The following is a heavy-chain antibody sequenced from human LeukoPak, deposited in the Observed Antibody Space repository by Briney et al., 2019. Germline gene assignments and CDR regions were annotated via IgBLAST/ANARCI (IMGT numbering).Heavy chain of an antibody. V-gene: IGHV4-4*07. CDR3: ARDAQNVEMASTLDY. CDR2: IYTSGST. Sequence: SETLSLTCTVSGNSFGDYYWSWIRQPAGKGLEWIGRIYTSGSTTYNPSLKSRVTMSVDTSKSQFSLKLSSVTAAGTAVYYCARDAQNVEMASTLDYWGQGTLVTVSS. D-gene: IGHD5-24*01. CDR1: GNSFGDYY. J-gene: IGHJ4*02.